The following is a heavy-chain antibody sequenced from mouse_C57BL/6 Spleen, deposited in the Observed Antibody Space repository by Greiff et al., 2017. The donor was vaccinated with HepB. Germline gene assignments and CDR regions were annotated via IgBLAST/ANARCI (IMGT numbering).Heavy chain of an antibody. V-gene: IGHV1-19*01. CDR3: ARTDYDGSSFLDY. D-gene: IGHD1-1*01. CDR2: INPYNGGT. CDR1: GYTFTDYY. Sequence: VQLQQSGPVLVKPGASVKMSCKASGYTFTDYYMNWVKQSHGTSLEWIGVINPYNGGTSYNQKFKGKATLTVDKYSSTAYMELNSLTSEDSAVYYCARTDYDGSSFLDYWGQGATLTVSS. J-gene: IGHJ2*01.